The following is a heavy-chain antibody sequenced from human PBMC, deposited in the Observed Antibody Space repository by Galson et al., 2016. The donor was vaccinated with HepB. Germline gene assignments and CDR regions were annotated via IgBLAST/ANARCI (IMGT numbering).Heavy chain of an antibody. D-gene: IGHD3-10*01. J-gene: IGHJ3*02. CDR3: GRGGYYGSGDAFDI. CDR1: GFAFSDFY. CDR2: ISSSGNTI. Sequence: SLRLSCAASGFAFSDFYMSWIRRAPGEGLERVSYISSSGNTIYYADSVKGRFTISRDNAKNSLYLQMKSLRAEDTAVYYCGRGGYYGSGDAFDIWGLGTMVTVSS. V-gene: IGHV3-11*04.